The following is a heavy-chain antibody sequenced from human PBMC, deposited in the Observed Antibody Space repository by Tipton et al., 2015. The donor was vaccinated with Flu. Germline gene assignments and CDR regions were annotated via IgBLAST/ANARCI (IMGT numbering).Heavy chain of an antibody. D-gene: IGHD3-10*01. Sequence: GEALSSFYWNWIRQPAGKGLEWVGRIYSSGSATYSPSLKSRVTLSIDTSKNQFALNMISVTAADTAVYFCVRGAGSGTHMVFDLWGEGKLVTVSS. J-gene: IGHJ4*02. V-gene: IGHV4-4*07. CDR2: IYSSGSA. CDR3: VRGAGSGTHMVFDL. CDR1: GEALSSFY.